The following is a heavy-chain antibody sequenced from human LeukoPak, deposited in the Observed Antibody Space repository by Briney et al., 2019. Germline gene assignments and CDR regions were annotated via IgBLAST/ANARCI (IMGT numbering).Heavy chain of an antibody. V-gene: IGHV3-48*01. J-gene: IGHJ4*02. Sequence: PGGSLRLSCAASGFTFSSYSMNWVRQAPGKGLEWVPYISSSSSTIYYADSVKGRFTISRDNAKNSLCLQMNSLRAEDTAVYYCARALTYYYGSGSGYWGQGTLVTVSS. D-gene: IGHD3-10*01. CDR3: ARALTYYYGSGSGY. CDR2: ISSSSSTI. CDR1: GFTFSSYS.